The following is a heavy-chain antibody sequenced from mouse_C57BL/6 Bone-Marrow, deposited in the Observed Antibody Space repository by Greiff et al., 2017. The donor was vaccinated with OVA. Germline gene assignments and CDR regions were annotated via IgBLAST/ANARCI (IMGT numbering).Heavy chain of an antibody. CDR1: GYAFTNYL. V-gene: IGHV1-54*01. CDR2: INPGSGGN. Sequence: QVQLKESGAELVRPGTSVKVSCKASGYAFTNYLIEWVKQRPGQGLEWIGVINPGSGGNNYNEKFKGKATLTADKSSSTAYMQLSSLTSEDSAVYFCARFYYGNYGYFDYWGQGTTLTVSS. J-gene: IGHJ2*01. D-gene: IGHD2-1*01. CDR3: ARFYYGNYGYFDY.